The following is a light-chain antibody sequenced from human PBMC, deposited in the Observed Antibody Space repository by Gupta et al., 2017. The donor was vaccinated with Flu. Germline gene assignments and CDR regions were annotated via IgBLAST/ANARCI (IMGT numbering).Light chain of an antibody. CDR3: QQRGKWPLT. Sequence: VLAQSPATLSLSPGERAILSCRASQSIGSHLGWYQQKPGQAPRLLIYDASSRASGIPARFSGSGSGTDFTLTIGNLEPEDFAVYYCQQRGKWPLTFGGGTKVEIK. CDR1: QSIGSH. J-gene: IGKJ4*01. V-gene: IGKV3-11*01. CDR2: DAS.